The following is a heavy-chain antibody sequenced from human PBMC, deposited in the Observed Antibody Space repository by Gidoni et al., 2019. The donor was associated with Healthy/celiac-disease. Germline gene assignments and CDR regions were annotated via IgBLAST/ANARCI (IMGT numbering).Heavy chain of an antibody. CDR2: IYSSGST. J-gene: IGHJ5*02. D-gene: IGHD3-3*01. CDR1: GGPISKYH. Sequence: QLQLQESGPGLVKPSETLSLTCTVSGGPISKYHWSWIRQPPGTGLEWLGYIYSSGSTNYNPSLKSRVTISVDTSTNQFSLKLSSVTAADTAVYYCARDKTLGNYDFWSGHQLGGFDPWGQGTLVTVSS. V-gene: IGHV4-59*01. CDR3: ARDKTLGNYDFWSGHQLGGFDP.